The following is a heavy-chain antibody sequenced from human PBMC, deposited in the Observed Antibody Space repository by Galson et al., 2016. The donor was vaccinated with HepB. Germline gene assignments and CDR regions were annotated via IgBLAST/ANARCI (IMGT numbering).Heavy chain of an antibody. CDR3: ARAAYCSSSSCSDAFDV. CDR1: GYTFSNYA. Sequence: SVKVSCKASGYTFSNYAVHWVRQAPGQTFEWMGWINAGNGNTKYSPKFQDRVTLTRDTSATTLYMQLSSLRSEDTAVYYCARAAYCSSSSCSDAFDVWGQGTMVTVSS. J-gene: IGHJ3*01. V-gene: IGHV1-3*01. D-gene: IGHD2-2*01. CDR2: INAGNGNT.